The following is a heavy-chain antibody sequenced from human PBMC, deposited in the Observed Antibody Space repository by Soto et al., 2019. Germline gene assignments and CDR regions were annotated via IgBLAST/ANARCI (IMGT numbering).Heavy chain of an antibody. CDR1: GFTFSAYA. V-gene: IGHV3-33*01. CDR3: AIDLEPYTTEPDN. D-gene: IGHD2-2*02. Sequence: GGSLRLSCAASGFTFSAYAMHWVRQAPGKGLEWVTGIWFDGNKKSYIDSVKGRFTISRDNSINTLYLEMNSLRAEDTAVYYCAIDLEPYTTEPDNLGQEALLTVSS. CDR2: IWFDGNKK. J-gene: IGHJ4*02.